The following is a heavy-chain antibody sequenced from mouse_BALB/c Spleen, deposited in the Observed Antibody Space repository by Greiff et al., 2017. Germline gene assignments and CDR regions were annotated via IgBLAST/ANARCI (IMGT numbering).Heavy chain of an antibody. J-gene: IGHJ1*01. D-gene: IGHD1-1*01. Sequence: EVQLQQSGAELVRSGASVKLSCTASGFNIKDYYMHWVKQRPEQGLEWIGWIDPENGDTEYAPKFQGKATMTADTSSNTAYLQLSSLTSEDTAVYYCNRIGTVGDWYFDVWGAGTTVTVSS. CDR1: GFNIKDYY. V-gene: IGHV14-4*02. CDR3: NRIGTVGDWYFDV. CDR2: IDPENGDT.